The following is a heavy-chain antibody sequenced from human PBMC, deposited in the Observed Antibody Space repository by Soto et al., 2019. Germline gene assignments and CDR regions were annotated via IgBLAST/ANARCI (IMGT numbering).Heavy chain of an antibody. Sequence: EVQLVGSGGGLVKPGGSLRLSCSASGFTFNNAWMSWVRQAPGKGLEWVGRIKSNTDGGTVDYAAPVNGRFTISRDDSKNTVYLQMNSLKAEDTAVYYCATDLKTGTERGRFDYWGQGTLVTVSS. D-gene: IGHD1-1*01. J-gene: IGHJ4*02. V-gene: IGHV3-15*01. CDR1: GFTFNNAW. CDR3: ATDLKTGTERGRFDY. CDR2: IKSNTDGGTV.